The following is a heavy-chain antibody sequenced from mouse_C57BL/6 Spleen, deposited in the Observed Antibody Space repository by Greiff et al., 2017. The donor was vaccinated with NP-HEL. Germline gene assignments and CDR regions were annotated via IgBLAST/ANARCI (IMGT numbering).Heavy chain of an antibody. J-gene: IGHJ4*01. V-gene: IGHV7-3*01. CDR3: ARYPSYYAYYAMDY. Sequence: EVMLVESGGGLVQPGGSLSLSCAASGFTFTDYYMSWVRQPPGKALEWLGFIRNKANGYTTEYSASVPGRFTISRDNSQSILYLQMNALRAEDSATYYCARYPSYYAYYAMDYWGQGTSVTVSS. D-gene: IGHD1-1*01. CDR2: IRNKANGYTT. CDR1: GFTFTDYY.